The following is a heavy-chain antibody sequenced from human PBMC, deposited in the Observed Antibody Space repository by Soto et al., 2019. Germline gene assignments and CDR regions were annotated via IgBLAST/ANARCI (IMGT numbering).Heavy chain of an antibody. CDR2: VNPSGGHT. D-gene: IGHD2-21*02. CDR3: ARGGHVVVVTAALDY. V-gene: IGHV1-46*01. CDR1: GDTFTDYY. J-gene: IGHJ4*02. Sequence: QVQLVQSGAEVKKPGASVKVSCKASGDTFTDYYIHWVRQAPGQGLEWMGTVNPSGGHTSYAQHFLGRMTMTRDTSTSPLYMELTSLTSENTALYFCARGGHVVVVTAALDYCGQGTLVSVSS.